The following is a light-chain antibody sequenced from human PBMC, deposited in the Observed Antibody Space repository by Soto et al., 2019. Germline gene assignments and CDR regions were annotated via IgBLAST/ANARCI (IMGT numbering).Light chain of an antibody. CDR1: QSVSGN. J-gene: IGKJ1*01. CDR3: QQYNNWPQT. V-gene: IGKV3-15*01. Sequence: DIVMTQSPATLSVSPGERATLCCRARQSVSGNLAWYQQKPGQAPRLLIYGASTRATGIPARFSGSGSGTEFTLTISSLQSEDFAVYYCQQYNNWPQTFGQGTKVEIK. CDR2: GAS.